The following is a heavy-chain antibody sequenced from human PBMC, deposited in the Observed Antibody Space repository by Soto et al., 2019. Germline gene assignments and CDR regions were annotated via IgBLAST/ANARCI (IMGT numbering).Heavy chain of an antibody. V-gene: IGHV1-18*04. CDR3: VRDQKYFRVNGNWFAP. CDR2: VSGNNGAS. J-gene: IGHJ5*01. Sequence: QVQLMQSGTEVKKPGASVTVSCKASGYTSADFGISWVRQAPGQGLEWMGWVSGNNGASNPAPKVQGRITMTLDTSTGVSYMALRSLRSDDTAIYYCVRDQKYFRVNGNWFAPWGQGTLVSVSS. D-gene: IGHD2-2*01. CDR1: GYTSADFG.